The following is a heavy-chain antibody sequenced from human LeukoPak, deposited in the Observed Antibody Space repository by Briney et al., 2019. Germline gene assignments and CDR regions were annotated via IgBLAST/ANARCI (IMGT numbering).Heavy chain of an antibody. D-gene: IGHD4-17*01. V-gene: IGHV4-4*02. Sequence: SETLSLTCGVSGGSISSTNWWTWVRQPPGEGLEWIGEVHLSGRTNYNPSLESRVTMSVDMSENHISLKLSSVTAADTAVYYCARADYGDRRYYFDYWGQGTLVTVSS. CDR3: ARADYGDRRYYFDY. CDR1: GGSISSTNW. CDR2: VHLSGRT. J-gene: IGHJ4*02.